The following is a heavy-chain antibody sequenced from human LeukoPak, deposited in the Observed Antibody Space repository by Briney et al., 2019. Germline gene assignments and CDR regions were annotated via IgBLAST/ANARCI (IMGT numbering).Heavy chain of an antibody. V-gene: IGHV4-39*07. CDR2: IYYGGST. J-gene: IGHJ4*02. CDR1: GGSISSSSYY. D-gene: IGHD3-22*01. CDR3: ARDRYYYDSSARYFDY. Sequence: SETLSLTCTVSGGSISSSSYYWGWIRQPPGKGLEWIGSIYYGGSTYYNPSLKSRVTISVDTSKNQFSLKLSSVTAADTAVYYCARDRYYYDSSARYFDYWGQGTLVTVSS.